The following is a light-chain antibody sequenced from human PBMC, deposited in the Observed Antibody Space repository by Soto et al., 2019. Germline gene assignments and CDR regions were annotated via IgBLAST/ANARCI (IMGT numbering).Light chain of an antibody. CDR3: QINVGTPRT. CDR2: TTS. CDR1: QDIGIY. J-gene: IGKJ1*01. Sequence: DIQMTQSPSSLSASVGDIVTITCRASQDIGIYLAWYQQKSGGVPKLLIYTTSTLPSGVPSRFSGSGSGTKFTLTISSLHTEDVATYFCQINVGTPRTFGQRTKVEIK. V-gene: IGKV1-27*01.